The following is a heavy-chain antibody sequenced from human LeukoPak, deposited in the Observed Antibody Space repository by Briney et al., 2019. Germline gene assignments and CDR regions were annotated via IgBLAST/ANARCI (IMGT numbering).Heavy chain of an antibody. Sequence: PWETLSLTCTVSGGSISSHYWSWFRQTPGEGPEWMAFIYNSGTTNYNPSLKSRIPISFDSSTNQFSLKLTSVTSADTAIYYCARGTGFYDSSRHYYWGYFDSWGQGTLVPVSS. J-gene: IGHJ4*02. CDR2: IYNSGTT. V-gene: IGHV4-59*11. CDR3: ARGTGFYDSSRHYYWGYFDS. CDR1: GGSISSHY. D-gene: IGHD3-22*01.